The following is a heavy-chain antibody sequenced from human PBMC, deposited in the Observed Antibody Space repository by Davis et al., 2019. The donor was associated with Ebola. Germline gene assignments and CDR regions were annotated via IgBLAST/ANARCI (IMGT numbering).Heavy chain of an antibody. V-gene: IGHV3-7*01. Sequence: GGSLRPSCAASGFTFSSFWTSWVRQAPGKGLEWVANIKQDGSEKYYVDSGKGRFTISRDNAKNSLYLQMNSLRAEDTAVYYCAREVAVVYFDYWGQGTLVTVSS. J-gene: IGHJ4*02. CDR2: IKQDGSEK. D-gene: IGHD6-19*01. CDR1: GFTFSSFW. CDR3: AREVAVVYFDY.